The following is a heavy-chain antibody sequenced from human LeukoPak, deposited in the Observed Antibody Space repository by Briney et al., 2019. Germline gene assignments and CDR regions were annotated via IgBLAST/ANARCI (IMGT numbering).Heavy chain of an antibody. V-gene: IGHV3-11*06. CDR2: ISSSSSYI. CDR3: ARDGIYDSSGYYF. CDR1: GFTFSDYY. Sequence: KPGGSLRLSCAASGFTFSDYYMSWIRQAPGKGLEWVSSISSSSSYIYYADSVKGRFTISRDNAKNSLYLQMNSLRAEDTAVYYCARDGIYDSSGYYFWGQGTLVTVSS. J-gene: IGHJ4*02. D-gene: IGHD3-22*01.